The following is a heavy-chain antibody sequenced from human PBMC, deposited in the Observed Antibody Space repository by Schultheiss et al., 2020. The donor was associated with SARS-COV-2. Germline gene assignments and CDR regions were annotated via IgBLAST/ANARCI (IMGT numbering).Heavy chain of an antibody. J-gene: IGHJ6*02. CDR1: GFTLSSYW. V-gene: IGHV3-74*01. CDR3: ARDNYYSSAMDV. CDR2: INSDGSST. D-gene: IGHD3-10*01. Sequence: GGSLRLSCEASGFTLSSYWVHWVRQAPGEGLVWVSRINSDGSSTYYADSVKGRFSISRDNAKNTLFLQVHSLRAEDTAVYFCARDNYYSSAMDVWGQGTTVTVSS.